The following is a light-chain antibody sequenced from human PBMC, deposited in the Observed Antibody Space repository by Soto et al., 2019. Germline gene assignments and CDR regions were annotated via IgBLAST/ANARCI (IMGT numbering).Light chain of an antibody. CDR1: SSNIGNNY. Sequence: QSVLTQPPSVSAAPGQKVTISCSGSSSNIGNNYVSWYQQFPGTAPNLLIYDDNHRPSGIPDRFSGSKSGTSATLGITGLQTGDEADYYCGTWDSSLRVVVFGGGTKLTVL. CDR2: DDN. V-gene: IGLV1-51*01. CDR3: GTWDSSLRVVV. J-gene: IGLJ2*01.